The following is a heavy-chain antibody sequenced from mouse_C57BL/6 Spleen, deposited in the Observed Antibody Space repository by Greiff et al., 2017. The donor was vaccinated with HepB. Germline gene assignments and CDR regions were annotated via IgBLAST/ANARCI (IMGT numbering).Heavy chain of an antibody. V-gene: IGHV1-59*01. D-gene: IGHD2-12*01. CDR3: ALLPGYFDY. J-gene: IGHJ2*01. CDR2: IDPSDSYT. CDR1: GYTFTSYW. Sequence: QVQLQQPGAELVRPGTSVKLSCKASGYTFTSYWMHWVKQRPGQGLEWIGVIDPSDSYTNYNQKFKGKATLTVDTSSSTAYMQLSSLTSEDSAVYYCALLPGYFDYWGQGTTLTVSS.